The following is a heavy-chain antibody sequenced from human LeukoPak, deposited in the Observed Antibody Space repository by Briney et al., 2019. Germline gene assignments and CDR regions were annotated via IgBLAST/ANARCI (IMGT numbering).Heavy chain of an antibody. V-gene: IGHV4-61*01. Sequence: SETLSLTCTVSDGSVSSGSYYWSWIRQPPGKGLEWIGYIYYSGSTNYNPSLKSRVTISIDTSKNQFSLKLSSVTAADTAVYYCARVAAYCSSTSCYADYDFWSGYYAYFDYWGQGILVTVSS. J-gene: IGHJ4*02. CDR1: DGSVSSGSYY. D-gene: IGHD2-2*01. CDR3: ARVAAYCSSTSCYADYDFWSGYYAYFDY. CDR2: IYYSGST.